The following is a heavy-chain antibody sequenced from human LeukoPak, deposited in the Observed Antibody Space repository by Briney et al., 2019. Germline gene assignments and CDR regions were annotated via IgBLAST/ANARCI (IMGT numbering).Heavy chain of an antibody. V-gene: IGHV4-59*08. CDR3: ASGVAAAGTPHRTYYYYGMDV. Sequence: KPSETLSLTCTVSGGSISSYYWSWIRQPPGKGLEWIGYIYYSGSTNYNPSLKSRVTISVDTSKNQFSLKLSSVTAADTAVYYCASGVAAAGTPHRTYYYYGMDVWGQGTTVTVSS. CDR2: IYYSGST. D-gene: IGHD6-13*01. J-gene: IGHJ6*02. CDR1: GGSISSYY.